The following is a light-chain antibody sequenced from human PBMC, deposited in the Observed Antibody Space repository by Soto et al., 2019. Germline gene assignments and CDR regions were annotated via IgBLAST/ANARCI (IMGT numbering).Light chain of an antibody. Sequence: QSVLTQPPSVSGSPGQSVTISCTGTSTDFVSYNRVSWYQQPPGTAPKLMIYEVSKRPSGVPDRFSGSKSGNTASLTISGLQAADEADYYCQSYDSGLRGQVFGTGTKLTVL. CDR3: QSYDSGLRGQV. CDR1: STDFVSYNR. CDR2: EVS. V-gene: IGLV2-18*02. J-gene: IGLJ1*01.